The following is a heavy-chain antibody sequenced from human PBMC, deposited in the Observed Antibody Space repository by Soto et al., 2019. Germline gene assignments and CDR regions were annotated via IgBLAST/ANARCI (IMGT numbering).Heavy chain of an antibody. J-gene: IGHJ5*02. D-gene: IGHD2-15*01. CDR3: ARRLGYCSGGSCPNNWFDP. Sequence: PGESLKNSCKGSGYSFTSYWIGWVRQMPGKGLEWMGIIHPGDSDTRYSPSFQGQVTISADKSISTAYLQWSSLKASDTAMYYCARRLGYCSGGSCPNNWFDPWGQGTLVTVSS. CDR1: GYSFTSYW. CDR2: IHPGDSDT. V-gene: IGHV5-51*01.